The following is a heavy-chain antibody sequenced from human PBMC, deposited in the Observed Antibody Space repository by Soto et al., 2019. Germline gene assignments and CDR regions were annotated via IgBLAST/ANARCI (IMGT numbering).Heavy chain of an antibody. Sequence: PGGSLRLSCAASGFTFSSYSMNWVRQAPGKGLEWVSSISSSSSYIYYADSVKGRFTISRDNAKNSLYLQMNSLRAEDTAVYYCARGFTVVAATKDYYYYMDVWGKGTTVTVSS. CDR3: ARGFTVVAATKDYYYYMDV. V-gene: IGHV3-21*01. J-gene: IGHJ6*03. D-gene: IGHD2-15*01. CDR1: GFTFSSYS. CDR2: ISSSSSYI.